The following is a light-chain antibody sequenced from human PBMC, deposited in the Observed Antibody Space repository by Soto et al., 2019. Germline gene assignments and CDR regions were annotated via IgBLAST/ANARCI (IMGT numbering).Light chain of an antibody. CDR3: GTWDSSLSASRV. V-gene: IGLV1-51*02. Sequence: QSVLTQPPSVSAAPGQKVTISCSGSSSNIGNNYVSWYQQLPGTASKLLIYENNKRPSGIPDRFSGSKSGTSATLGITGLQTGDEADYYCGTWDSSLSASRVFGGGTKLTVL. J-gene: IGLJ2*01. CDR2: ENN. CDR1: SSNIGNNY.